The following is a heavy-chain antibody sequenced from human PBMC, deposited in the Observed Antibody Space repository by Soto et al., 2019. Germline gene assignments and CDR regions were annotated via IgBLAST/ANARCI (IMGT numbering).Heavy chain of an antibody. J-gene: IGHJ4*02. D-gene: IGHD6-13*01. CDR3: AKEPDRISAAAPFDY. CDR2: ISGSGGST. CDR1: GFTFSSYA. V-gene: IGHV3-23*01. Sequence: EVQLLESGGGLVQPGGSLRLSCAASGFTFSSYAMSWVRQAPGKGLEWVSAISGSGGSTYYADSVKCRFTISRDNSKNTPYLQMNSLSAEDTAVYYCAKEPDRISAAAPFDYWGQGTLVTVSS.